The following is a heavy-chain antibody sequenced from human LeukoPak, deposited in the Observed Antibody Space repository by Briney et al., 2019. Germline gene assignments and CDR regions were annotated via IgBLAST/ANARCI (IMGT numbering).Heavy chain of an antibody. V-gene: IGHV3-74*01. CDR2: INTDGQTT. CDR3: ARPGTGFDC. Sequence: GGPLRLSCAASGFTFSNYWMHWVRQAPGKGLVWVSRINTDGQTTSYADSVKGRFSISRDNAKNTLYLQMNSLRAEDTAVYYCARPGTGFDCWGQGTLVTVSS. J-gene: IGHJ4*02. D-gene: IGHD1-1*01. CDR1: GFTFSNYW.